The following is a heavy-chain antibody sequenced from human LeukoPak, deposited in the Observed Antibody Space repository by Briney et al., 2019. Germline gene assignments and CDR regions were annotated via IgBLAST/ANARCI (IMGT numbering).Heavy chain of an antibody. CDR2: ISGSGGST. Sequence: GGSLRLSCAASGFTFSGYVMTWVRQPPGKGLEWVSAISGSGGSTYYADSVKGRFTISRDNSKNTLYLQMNSLRAEDTAVYYCAKDRYYYAPGYYYGMDVWGQGTTVTVSS. D-gene: IGHD3-10*01. CDR3: AKDRYYYAPGYYYGMDV. CDR1: GFTFSGYV. V-gene: IGHV3-23*01. J-gene: IGHJ6*02.